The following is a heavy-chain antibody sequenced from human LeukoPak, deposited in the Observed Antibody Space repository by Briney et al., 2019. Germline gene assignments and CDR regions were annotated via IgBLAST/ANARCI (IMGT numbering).Heavy chain of an antibody. D-gene: IGHD3-22*01. CDR3: AKVEGRYYDSSGSQDY. V-gene: IGHV3-30*02. CDR1: GFTFSSYG. Sequence: GGSLRLSCAASGFTFSSYGMHWVRQAPGKGLEWVAFIRYDGSNKYYADSVKGRFTISRDNSKNTLYLQMNSLRAEDTAVYYCAKVEGRYYDSSGSQDYWGQGTLVTVSS. J-gene: IGHJ4*02. CDR2: IRYDGSNK.